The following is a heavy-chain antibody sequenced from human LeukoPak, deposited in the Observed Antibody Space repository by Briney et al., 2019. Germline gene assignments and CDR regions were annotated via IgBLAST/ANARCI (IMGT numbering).Heavy chain of an antibody. CDR2: IYYSGST. Sequence: SETLSLTCTVSGGSISSYYWSWIRQPPGKGLEWIGYIYYSGSTNYNPSLKSRVTISVDTSKNQFSLKLNSVTAADTAVYYCATNAVTGPFDFWGQGTLVTVSS. CDR3: ATNAVTGPFDF. D-gene: IGHD2-21*02. CDR1: GGSISSYY. J-gene: IGHJ4*02. V-gene: IGHV4-59*01.